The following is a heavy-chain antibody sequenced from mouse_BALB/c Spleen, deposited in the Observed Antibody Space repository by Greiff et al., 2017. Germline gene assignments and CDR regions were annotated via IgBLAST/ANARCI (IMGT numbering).Heavy chain of an antibody. CDR3: ARQGYGYDEGAMDY. CDR2: ISSGGGST. CDR1: GFAFSSYD. J-gene: IGHJ4*01. D-gene: IGHD2-2*01. V-gene: IGHV5-12-1*01. Sequence: EVKVVESGGGLVKPGGSLKLSCAASGFAFSSYDMSWVRQTPEKRLEWVAYISSGGGSTYYPDTVKGRFTISRDNAKNTLYLQMSSLKSEDTAMYYCARQGYGYDEGAMDYWGQGTSVTVSS.